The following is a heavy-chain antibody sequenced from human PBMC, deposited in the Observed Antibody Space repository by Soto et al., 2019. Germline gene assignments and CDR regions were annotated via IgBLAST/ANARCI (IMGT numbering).Heavy chain of an antibody. D-gene: IGHD4-17*01. Sequence: EVQLVESGGGLVQPGGSLRLSCVACGFTFSDYWMHWVRQAPGKGLVWVSRIKFDGSFTSHADSVKGRFTISRDNARNTVHLQMDSLRAEDTGVYYCARGLRNYYGVDVWGQGTTVTVSS. J-gene: IGHJ6*02. CDR1: GFTFSDYW. CDR3: ARGLRNYYGVDV. V-gene: IGHV3-74*01. CDR2: IKFDGSFT.